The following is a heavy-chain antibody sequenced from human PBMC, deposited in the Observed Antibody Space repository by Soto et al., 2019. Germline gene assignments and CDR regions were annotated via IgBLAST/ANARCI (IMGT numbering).Heavy chain of an antibody. CDR2: INAGNGNT. V-gene: IGHV1-3*05. Sequence: QVQLVQSGAEEKKPGASVKVSCKASGYTFTSYAMHWVRQAPGQRLEWMGWINAGNGNTKYSQKFQGRVTITRDTSASTAFMELSSLRYEDTAVYYCARGHVQRHLDYWGQGTLVTVSS. CDR1: GYTFTSYA. D-gene: IGHD6-6*01. J-gene: IGHJ4*02. CDR3: ARGHVQRHLDY.